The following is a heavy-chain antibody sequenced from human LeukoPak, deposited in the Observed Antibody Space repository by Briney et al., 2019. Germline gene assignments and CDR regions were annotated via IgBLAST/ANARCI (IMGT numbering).Heavy chain of an antibody. Sequence: ASVKVSCEASGYTFTSYAMHWVRQAPGQRLEWMGWINAGNGNTKYSQKFQGRVTMTEDTSTDTAYMELSSLRSEDTAVYYCATVVAATIFDYWGQGTLVTVSS. CDR2: INAGNGNT. V-gene: IGHV1-3*01. CDR1: GYTFTSYA. J-gene: IGHJ4*02. D-gene: IGHD2-15*01. CDR3: ATVVAATIFDY.